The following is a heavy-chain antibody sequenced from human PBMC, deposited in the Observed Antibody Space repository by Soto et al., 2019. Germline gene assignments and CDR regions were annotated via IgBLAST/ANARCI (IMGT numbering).Heavy chain of an antibody. Sequence: SETLSLTCAVYGGSFSGYYWNWIRQPPGKGLEWIGEINHSGSTKYSPSLKTRVTISVDTSKNQISLKLNSVTAADTAVYYCARDKNSYYYGMDVWGQGTPVTVSS. J-gene: IGHJ6*02. CDR3: ARDKNSYYYGMDV. V-gene: IGHV4-34*01. CDR2: INHSGST. CDR1: GGSFSGYY.